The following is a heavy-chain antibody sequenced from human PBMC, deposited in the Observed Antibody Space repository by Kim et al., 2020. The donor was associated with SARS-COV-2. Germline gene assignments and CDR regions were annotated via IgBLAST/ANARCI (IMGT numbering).Heavy chain of an antibody. Sequence: GGSLRLSCTASGFTFSNNSMNWVRQAPGKGLEWVSTISSSSGGTYYADSVQGRFTITRENAKNTLFLQMNSPRVEDTAADYYSRGLDHGCSGDCYHGYWG. J-gene: IGHJ4*01. V-gene: IGHV3-21*01. D-gene: IGHD2-21*02. CDR1: GFTFSNNS. CDR3: SRGLDHGCSGDCYHGY. CDR2: ISSSSGGT.